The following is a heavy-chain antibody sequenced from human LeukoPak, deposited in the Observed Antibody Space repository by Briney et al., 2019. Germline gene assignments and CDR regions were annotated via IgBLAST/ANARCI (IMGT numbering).Heavy chain of an antibody. J-gene: IGHJ4*02. Sequence: GGSLRLSCAASGFTFSSYAMSWVRQAPGKGLEWVSVISDGGGTHTYYADSVKGRFTISRDNSKNTLYLQINSLRAEDTAVYYCAKDPYYDFWSGYPRVDYWGQGTLVTVSS. D-gene: IGHD3-3*01. CDR3: AKDPYYDFWSGYPRVDY. V-gene: IGHV3-23*01. CDR1: GFTFSSYA. CDR2: ISDGGGTHT.